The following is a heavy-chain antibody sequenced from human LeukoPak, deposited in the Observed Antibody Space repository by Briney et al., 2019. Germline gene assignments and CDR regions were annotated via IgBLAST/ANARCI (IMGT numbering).Heavy chain of an antibody. J-gene: IGHJ6*03. V-gene: IGHV4-39*07. CDR3: ARIGGSSSWYRDFYYYYYCMDV. CDR1: GGSISSSSYY. CDR2: IYYSGST. D-gene: IGHD6-13*01. Sequence: SETLSLTCTVSGGSISSSSYYWGWIRQPPGKGLEWIGSIYYSGSTYYNPSLKSRVTISVDTSKNQFSLKLSSVTAADTAVYYCARIGGSSSWYRDFYYYYYCMDVWGKGTTVTVSS.